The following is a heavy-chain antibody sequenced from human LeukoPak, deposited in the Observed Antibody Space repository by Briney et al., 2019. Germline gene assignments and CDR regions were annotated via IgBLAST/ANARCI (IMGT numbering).Heavy chain of an antibody. J-gene: IGHJ6*02. CDR1: GFTFSSYS. CDR3: ARDKSIVVVPAAIYYYYGMDV. D-gene: IGHD2-2*02. CDR2: ISSRCSYI. Sequence: GGSLRLSCAASGFTFSSYSMNWVRQAPGKGLEWVSSISSRCSYIYYADSVKGRFTISRDNAKNSLYLQMNSLRAEDTAVYYCARDKSIVVVPAAIYYYYGMDVWGQGTTVTVSS. V-gene: IGHV3-21*01.